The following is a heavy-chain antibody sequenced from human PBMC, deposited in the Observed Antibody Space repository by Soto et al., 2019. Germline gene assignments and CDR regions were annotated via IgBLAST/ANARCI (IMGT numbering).Heavy chain of an antibody. CDR1: GGTFSSYA. CDR3: ARVGGSGPPFDY. V-gene: IGHV1-69*13. Sequence: SVKVSCKASGGTFSSYAISWVRQAPGQGLEWMGGIIPIFGTANYAQKFQGRVTITADESTSTAYMELSSLRSEDTAVYYCARVGGSGPPFDYWGQGTLVTVSS. J-gene: IGHJ4*02. D-gene: IGHD6-19*01. CDR2: IIPIFGTA.